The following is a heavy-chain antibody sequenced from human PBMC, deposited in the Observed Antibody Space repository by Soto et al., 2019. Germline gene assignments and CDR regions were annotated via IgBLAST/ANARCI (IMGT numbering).Heavy chain of an antibody. CDR3: ARSPAAYGDYIYRY. Sequence: ASVKVSCKASGYTFTSYGISWVRQAPGQGLEWMGWISAYNGNTNYAQKLQGRVTMTTDTSTSTAYMELRSLRSDDTAVYYCARSPAAYGDYIYRYWGQGTLVTVSS. CDR2: ISAYNGNT. CDR1: GYTFTSYG. V-gene: IGHV1-18*01. D-gene: IGHD4-17*01. J-gene: IGHJ4*02.